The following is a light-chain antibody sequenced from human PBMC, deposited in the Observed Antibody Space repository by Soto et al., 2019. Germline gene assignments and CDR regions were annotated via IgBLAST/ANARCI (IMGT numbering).Light chain of an antibody. CDR1: QSVGSY. J-gene: IGKJ3*01. CDR3: QQRTTWGPFT. Sequence: EIVLTQSPATLSLSPGERATLSCRASQSVGSYLAWYQQKPGQAPRLLIYDASNRATGIPARFSGSGSGTDFTLTVSSLEPEDFAVYYCQQRTTWGPFTFGPGTKVDI. V-gene: IGKV3-11*01. CDR2: DAS.